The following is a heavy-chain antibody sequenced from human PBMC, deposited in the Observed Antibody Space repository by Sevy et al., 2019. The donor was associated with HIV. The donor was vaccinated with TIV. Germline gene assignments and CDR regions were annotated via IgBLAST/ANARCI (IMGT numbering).Heavy chain of an antibody. Sequence: ASVKVSCKVSGYTLTELSMHWVRQAPGKGLEWMGSFDPEDGETIYQQKFQGRVTLTEDTSTDTAYMELSSLRSEDTAVYYCATTKDYYDSSGYPFDYLGQGTVVTVSS. CDR2: FDPEDGET. CDR3: ATTKDYYDSSGYPFDY. CDR1: GYTLTELS. D-gene: IGHD3-22*01. J-gene: IGHJ4*02. V-gene: IGHV1-24*01.